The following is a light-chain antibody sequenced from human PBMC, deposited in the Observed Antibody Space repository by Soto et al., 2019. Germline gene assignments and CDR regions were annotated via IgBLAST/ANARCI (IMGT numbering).Light chain of an antibody. Sequence: EIVLTQSPATLSLSPGERGTLSCRASQSVSSYLAWYQQKPGQAPRLLIYDASNRATGIPARFSGSGSGTDFTLTISSLEPEDFAVYYCQQRSNWPVTFGPGTKVDIK. CDR2: DAS. V-gene: IGKV3-11*01. CDR3: QQRSNWPVT. J-gene: IGKJ3*01. CDR1: QSVSSY.